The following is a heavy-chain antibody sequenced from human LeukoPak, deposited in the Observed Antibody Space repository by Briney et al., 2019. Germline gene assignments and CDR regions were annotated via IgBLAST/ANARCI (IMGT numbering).Heavy chain of an antibody. Sequence: SETLSLTCTVSGGSISSGSYYWSWIRQPAGKGLEWIGSIYYSGSTYYNPSLKSRVTISVDTSKNQFSLKLSSVTAADTAVYYCARRKAYDFWSGYSKHHDAFDIWGQGTMVTVSS. J-gene: IGHJ3*02. CDR1: GGSISSGSYY. D-gene: IGHD3-3*01. CDR2: IYYSGST. CDR3: ARRKAYDFWSGYSKHHDAFDI. V-gene: IGHV4-39*01.